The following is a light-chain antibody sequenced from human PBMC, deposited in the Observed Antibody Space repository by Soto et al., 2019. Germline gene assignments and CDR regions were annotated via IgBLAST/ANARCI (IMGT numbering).Light chain of an antibody. CDR1: QNISRS. CDR3: QQYNNWPPIT. Sequence: IVMTQSPVTLSVSPGERATLSCRASQNISRSLAWYQQKPGQAPRRLIYGVSSRATGIPDRFSGSGSGTEFTLTISSLQSEDFAVYYCQQYNNWPPITFGQGTRLEI. CDR2: GVS. J-gene: IGKJ5*01. V-gene: IGKV3D-15*01.